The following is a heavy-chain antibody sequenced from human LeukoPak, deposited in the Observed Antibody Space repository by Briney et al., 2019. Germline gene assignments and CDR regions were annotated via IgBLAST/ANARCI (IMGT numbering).Heavy chain of an antibody. V-gene: IGHV3-53*01. CDR2: IYSGGST. Sequence: PGGSLRLSCAASGFTVSSNYMSWVRQAPGKGPEWVSVIYSGGSTYYADSVKGRFTISRDNSKNTLYLKMNSLRAEDTAVYYCARVTSWVWFGELLFDYWGQGTLVTVSS. CDR1: GFTVSSNY. CDR3: ARVTSWVWFGELLFDY. J-gene: IGHJ4*02. D-gene: IGHD3-10*01.